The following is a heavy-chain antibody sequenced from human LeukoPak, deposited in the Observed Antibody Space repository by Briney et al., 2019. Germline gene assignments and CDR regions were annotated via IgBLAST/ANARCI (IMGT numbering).Heavy chain of an antibody. CDR3: ARKGNMDQLLTFDH. Sequence: ASLKLSCKTSGYNAIVYYIRWVRHAHGQGLEWLGWINPIIDDTSYEQKLQGRVTMSSNTAINTVYLEDTRLTSDDTAVYFCARKGNMDQLLTFDHWGQGALVTVSS. J-gene: IGHJ4*02. CDR2: INPIIDDT. V-gene: IGHV1-2*02. CDR1: GYNAIVYY. D-gene: IGHD3/OR15-3a*01.